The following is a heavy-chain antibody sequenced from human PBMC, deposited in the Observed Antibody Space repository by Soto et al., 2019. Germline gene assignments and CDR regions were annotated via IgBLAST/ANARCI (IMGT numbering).Heavy chain of an antibody. V-gene: IGHV3-23*01. CDR3: AKDRGQWLTPDWYFDL. D-gene: IGHD6-19*01. CDR2: ISGSGGST. Sequence: EVQLLESGGGLVQPGGSLRLSCAASGFTFSSYAMSWVRQAPGKGLEWVSAISGSGGSTYYADSVKGRFTISRDNSKNTLYLQMNSRRAEDTAVYYCAKDRGQWLTPDWYFDLWGRGTLVTVSS. CDR1: GFTFSSYA. J-gene: IGHJ2*01.